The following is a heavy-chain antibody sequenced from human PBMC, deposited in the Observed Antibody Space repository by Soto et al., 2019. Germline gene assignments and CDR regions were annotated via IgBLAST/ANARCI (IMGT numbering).Heavy chain of an antibody. CDR2: IYYSGST. Sequence: SETLSLTCTVSGGSIRSSSYYWGWIRQPPGKGLEWIGSIYYSGSTYYNPSLKSRVTISVDTSKTQFSLKLSSVTAADTAVYYCARLMWFGELLYCFDYWGQGTLVTVSS. V-gene: IGHV4-39*01. CDR1: GGSIRSSSYY. CDR3: ARLMWFGELLYCFDY. J-gene: IGHJ4*02. D-gene: IGHD3-10*01.